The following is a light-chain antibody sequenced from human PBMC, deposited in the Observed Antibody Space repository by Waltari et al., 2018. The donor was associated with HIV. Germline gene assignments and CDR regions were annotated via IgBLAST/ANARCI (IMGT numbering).Light chain of an antibody. V-gene: IGKV1D-16*01. Sequence: DIQMTQSPSTLSASVGDRVTVTCRASRHISTWLAWYQQKPGKAPRSLIYDASTLQSGAPSRFSGSGSGTEFTLTISSLQPEDFATYYCQHYINYPLTFGGGTRVEI. J-gene: IGKJ4*01. CDR1: RHISTW. CDR3: QHYINYPLT. CDR2: DAS.